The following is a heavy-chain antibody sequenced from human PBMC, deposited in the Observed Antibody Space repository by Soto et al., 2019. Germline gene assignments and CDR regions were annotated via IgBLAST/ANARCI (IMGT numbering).Heavy chain of an antibody. V-gene: IGHV1-69*08. CDR3: ARDQPAAVDYYYGMDV. Sequence: QVQLVQSGAEVKKPGSSVKVSCKASGGTFSSYTISWVRQAPGQGLEWMGRIIPILGIANYAQKFQGRVTITADKSTSTAYMELSSLRSEATAVYYCARDQPAAVDYYYGMDVWGQGTTVTVSS. CDR1: GGTFSSYT. D-gene: IGHD6-13*01. CDR2: IIPILGIA. J-gene: IGHJ6*02.